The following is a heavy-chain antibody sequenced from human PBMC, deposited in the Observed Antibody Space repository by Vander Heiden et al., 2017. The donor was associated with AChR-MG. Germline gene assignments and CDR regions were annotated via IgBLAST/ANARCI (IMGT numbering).Heavy chain of an antibody. Sequence: QVQLQQWGAGLLKPSETLSLTCAIYGGSFSGYYWSWIRQPPGKGLEWMGEINHSGSTNYNPSLKSRVTISVDTSKNQFSLKLSSVTAADTAVYYCARGRRGGAAAGNFDYWGQGTLVTVSS. CDR3: ARGRRGGAAAGNFDY. J-gene: IGHJ4*02. CDR2: INHSGST. V-gene: IGHV4-34*01. CDR1: GGSFSGYY. D-gene: IGHD6-13*01.